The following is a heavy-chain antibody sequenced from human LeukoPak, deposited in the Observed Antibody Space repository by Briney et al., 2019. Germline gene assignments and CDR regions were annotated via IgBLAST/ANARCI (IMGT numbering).Heavy chain of an antibody. CDR3: ARDGSVAVAGPLSDYYYGMDV. J-gene: IGHJ6*02. Sequence: PGGSLRLSCAASGFTVSSTYMSWVRQAPGKGLEWVSVIYSGGRTYYADSVKGRFTISRDNSKNTLYLQMNSLRAEDTAVYYCARDGSVAVAGPLSDYYYGMDVWGQGTTVTVSS. CDR1: GFTVSSTY. D-gene: IGHD6-19*01. V-gene: IGHV3-53*01. CDR2: IYSGGRT.